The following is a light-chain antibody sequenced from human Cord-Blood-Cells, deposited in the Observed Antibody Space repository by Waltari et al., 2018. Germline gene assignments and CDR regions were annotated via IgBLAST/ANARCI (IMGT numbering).Light chain of an antibody. J-gene: IGLJ3*02. Sequence: QPAMTQPASVSGSLGQSFTISCTGTSSNVGGYNYVPWYQQHPGKAPKLMIYDVSNRPSGVSNRFSGSKSGNTASLTISGLQAEDEADYYCSSYTSSSTHWVFGGGTKLTVL. V-gene: IGLV2-14*01. CDR1: SSNVGGYNY. CDR2: DVS. CDR3: SSYTSSSTHWV.